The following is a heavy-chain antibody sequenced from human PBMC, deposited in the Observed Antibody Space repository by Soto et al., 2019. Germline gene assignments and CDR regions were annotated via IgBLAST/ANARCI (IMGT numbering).Heavy chain of an antibody. V-gene: IGHV3-9*01. D-gene: IGHD2-2*01. Sequence: HPGGSLRLSCAASGFTFDDYAMHWVRQAPGKGLEWVSGISWNSGSIGYADSVKGRFTISRDNAKNSLYLQMNSLRAEDTALYYCAKDSALFGVPAADAFDIWGQGTMVTVSS. J-gene: IGHJ3*02. CDR3: AKDSALFGVPAADAFDI. CDR2: ISWNSGSI. CDR1: GFTFDDYA.